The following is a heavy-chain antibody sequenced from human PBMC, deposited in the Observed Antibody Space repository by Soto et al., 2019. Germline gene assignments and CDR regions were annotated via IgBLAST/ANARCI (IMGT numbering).Heavy chain of an antibody. Sequence: GGSLRLSCAASGFTFSDYYMSWIRQAPGKGLEWVSYISSSGSSIYYADSVKGRFTISRDNAKNSLFLQMNSLRVEDTAVYYCARSPFLECNWAQGTLVTVSS. J-gene: IGHJ4*02. V-gene: IGHV3-11*04. D-gene: IGHD3-3*02. CDR1: GFTFSDYY. CDR3: ARSPFLECN. CDR2: ISSSGSSI.